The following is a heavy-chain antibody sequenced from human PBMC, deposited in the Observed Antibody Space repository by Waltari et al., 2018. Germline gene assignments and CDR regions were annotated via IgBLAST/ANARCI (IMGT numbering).Heavy chain of an antibody. CDR3: ARDYDSSGYYYDY. CDR2: IFYRGST. V-gene: IGHV4-39*02. Sequence: QFQLQESGPGLVKPSETPSLTCTASGGSLLNNKYHWGCLRQPPGKGLGWIGSIFYRGSTHYNPSLKSRVTMSVDTSKNQFSLKLSSVTAADTARYYCARDYDSSGYYYDYWGQGVLVTVSS. CDR1: GGSLLNNKYH. J-gene: IGHJ4*02. D-gene: IGHD3-22*01.